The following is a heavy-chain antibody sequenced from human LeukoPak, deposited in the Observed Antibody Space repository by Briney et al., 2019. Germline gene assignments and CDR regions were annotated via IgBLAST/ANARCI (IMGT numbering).Heavy chain of an antibody. V-gene: IGHV4-59*08. D-gene: IGHD1/OR15-1a*01. J-gene: IGHJ3*02. Sequence: PSETLSLTCTVSGGSISSYYWSWIRQPPGKGLEWIGYIYYSGSTNYNPSLKSRVTISVDTSNNQFSLRLTSVTAADTAVYYCARRLGVTNNDDAFHIWGLGTMVTVSS. CDR1: GGSISSYY. CDR2: IYYSGST. CDR3: ARRLGVTNNDDAFHI.